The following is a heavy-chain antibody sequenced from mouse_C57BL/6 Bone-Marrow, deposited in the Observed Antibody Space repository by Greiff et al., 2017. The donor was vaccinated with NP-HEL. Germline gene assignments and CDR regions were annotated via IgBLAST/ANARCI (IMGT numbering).Heavy chain of an antibody. V-gene: IGHV1-69*01. J-gene: IGHJ2*01. Sequence: QVQLQQPGAELVMPGASVKLSCKASGYTFTSYWMHWVKQRPGQGLEWIGENDPSDSYTNYNQKFKGKSTLTVDKSSRTAYMQLSSLTSEDSAVYYCAREGSNYVDYWGQGTTLTVSS. D-gene: IGHD5-1*01. CDR2: NDPSDSYT. CDR3: AREGSNYVDY. CDR1: GYTFTSYW.